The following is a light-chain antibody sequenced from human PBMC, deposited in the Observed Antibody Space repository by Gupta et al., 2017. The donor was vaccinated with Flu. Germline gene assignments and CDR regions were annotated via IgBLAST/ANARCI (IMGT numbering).Light chain of an antibody. V-gene: IGKV2D-29*01. CDR3: MQSIHLCT. CDR1: QSLLHSDGKSY. J-gene: IGKJ1*01. CDR2: KVS. Sequence: DVVMIKTPLSLSVTPGQPASISSKSSQSLLHSDGKSYLYWYLQQPDQPPQLLIDKVSNRFSGVPDRVSGSGSGTDFTLKSSLVEDEDVGVYYCMQSIHLCTFGQGTKVEIK.